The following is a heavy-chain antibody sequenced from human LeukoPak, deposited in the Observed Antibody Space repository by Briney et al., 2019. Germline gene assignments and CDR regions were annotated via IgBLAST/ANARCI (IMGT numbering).Heavy chain of an antibody. J-gene: IGHJ4*02. CDR1: GFTFSDYE. Sequence: GGSLRLSCAASGFTFSDYEINWVRQAPGKGLEWVSYITGSSSVIYYADSVKGRFTISRDNAKNSVYLQMNSLRVEDTAVYYCARDADIDHWGQGALVTVSS. CDR3: ARDADIDH. CDR2: ITGSSSVI. V-gene: IGHV3-48*03.